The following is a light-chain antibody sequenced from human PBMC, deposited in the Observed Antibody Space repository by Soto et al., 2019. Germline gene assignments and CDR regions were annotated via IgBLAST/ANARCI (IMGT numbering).Light chain of an antibody. V-gene: IGLV3-21*02. CDR3: QVWDSTSESVV. CDR2: DDR. Sequence: SYELTQPPSVSVAPGQTARIACGGNNIGIKIVHWYQQKPGQAPILVVYDDRDRPSGIPERFSGSNSGNTATLNISRVEAVDEADYYCQVWDSTSESVVFGGGTKLTVL. J-gene: IGLJ2*01. CDR1: NIGIKI.